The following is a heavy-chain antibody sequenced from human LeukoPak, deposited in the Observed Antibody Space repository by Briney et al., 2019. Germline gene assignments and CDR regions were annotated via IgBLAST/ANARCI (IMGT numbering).Heavy chain of an antibody. Sequence: SETLSLTCTVSGGSISSYYWSWIRQPPGKGLEWIGYIYYSGSTNYNPSLKSRVTISVDTSKNQFSPKLSSVTAADTAVYYCAGSATTYSSGWYTNWFDPWGQGTLVTVSS. J-gene: IGHJ5*02. V-gene: IGHV4-59*01. CDR2: IYYSGST. CDR1: GGSISSYY. D-gene: IGHD6-19*01. CDR3: AGSATTYSSGWYTNWFDP.